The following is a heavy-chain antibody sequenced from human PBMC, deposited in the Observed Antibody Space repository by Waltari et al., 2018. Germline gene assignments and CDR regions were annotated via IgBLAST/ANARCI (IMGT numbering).Heavy chain of an antibody. Sequence: QVQLQQWGAGLLKPSETLSLTCAVYGGSFSGYYWSWIRQPPGKGLEWIGEINHSGSTNYNPSLKSRVTISVDTSKNQFSLKLSSVTAADTAVYYCARQGGNWLVDYYFDYWGQGTLVTVSS. CDR1: GGSFSGYY. J-gene: IGHJ4*02. D-gene: IGHD6-6*01. CDR2: INHSGST. V-gene: IGHV4-34*01. CDR3: ARQGGNWLVDYYFDY.